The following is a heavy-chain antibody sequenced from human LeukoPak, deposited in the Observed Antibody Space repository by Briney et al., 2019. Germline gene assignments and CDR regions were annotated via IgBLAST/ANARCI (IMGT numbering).Heavy chain of an antibody. V-gene: IGHV1-18*04. J-gene: IGHJ4*02. Sequence: GASVKVSCKASGYTFTNYGISWVRQAPGQGLEWMGWISAYNGNTNYEQKFQGRVTMTADTSTSTAYMELRSLRSDDTAVYYCAREGRGYCSSASCYKIDYWGQGTLVTVSS. D-gene: IGHD2-2*02. CDR2: ISAYNGNT. CDR3: AREGRGYCSSASCYKIDY. CDR1: GYTFTNYG.